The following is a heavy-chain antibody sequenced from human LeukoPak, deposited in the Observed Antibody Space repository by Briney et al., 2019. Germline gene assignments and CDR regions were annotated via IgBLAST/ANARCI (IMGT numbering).Heavy chain of an antibody. V-gene: IGHV3-23*01. Sequence: GGSLRLSCAPSGFTFSSYAMSWVRQAPGKGLEWVSAISGSGGSTYYADSVKGRFTISRDNSKNTLYLQMNSLRAEDTAVYYYATYSSSWHFDYWGQGTLVTVSS. CDR1: GFTFSSYA. CDR2: ISGSGGST. J-gene: IGHJ4*02. CDR3: ATYSSSWHFDY. D-gene: IGHD6-13*01.